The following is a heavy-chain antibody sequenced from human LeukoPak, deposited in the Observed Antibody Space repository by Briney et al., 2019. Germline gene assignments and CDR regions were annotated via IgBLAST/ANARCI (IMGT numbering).Heavy chain of an antibody. D-gene: IGHD6-13*01. CDR1: GGSFSGYY. J-gene: IGHJ4*02. CDR2: IYHSGST. V-gene: IGHV4-34*01. Sequence: KPSETLSLTCAVYGGSFSGYYWTWIRQPPGKGLEWLGEIYHSGSTNYNPSLKSRVTISVDTSKNQFSLKLSSVTAADTAVYYCAKGAWIAAAGAVDYWGQGTLVTVSS. CDR3: AKGAWIAAAGAVDY.